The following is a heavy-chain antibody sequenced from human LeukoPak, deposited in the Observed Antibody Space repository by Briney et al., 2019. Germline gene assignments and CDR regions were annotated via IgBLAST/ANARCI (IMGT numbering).Heavy chain of an antibody. Sequence: SVKVSCKASGGTFSSYAISWVRQAPGQGLEWMGRIIPIFGIANYAQKFQGRVTITADKSTSTAYMELSSLRSEDTAVYYCARGGFGYEYNWFDPWGQGTLVTVSS. CDR1: GGTFSSYA. CDR2: IIPIFGIA. J-gene: IGHJ5*02. D-gene: IGHD3-10*01. V-gene: IGHV1-69*04. CDR3: ARGGFGYEYNWFDP.